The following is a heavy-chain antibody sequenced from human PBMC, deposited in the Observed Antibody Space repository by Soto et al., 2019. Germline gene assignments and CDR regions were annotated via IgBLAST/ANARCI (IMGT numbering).Heavy chain of an antibody. CDR1: GGSISSYY. Sequence: QVQLQESGPGLVKPSETLSLTCTVSGGSISSYYWSWIRQPPGKGLAWIGYIYYSGSTNYNPSLKSRVTISVDTSKNHFSLKLSSVTAADTAVYYCARLAYYGSGRTFDYWGQGTLVTVSS. CDR2: IYYSGST. J-gene: IGHJ4*02. V-gene: IGHV4-59*08. D-gene: IGHD3-10*01. CDR3: ARLAYYGSGRTFDY.